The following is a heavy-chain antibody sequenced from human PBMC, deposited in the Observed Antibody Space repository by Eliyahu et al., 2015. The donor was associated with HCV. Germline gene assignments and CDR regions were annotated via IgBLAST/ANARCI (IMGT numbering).Heavy chain of an antibody. CDR3: VSSTVILRRSFDY. CDR2: ISGXNGDT. CDR1: GYTXTDYG. Sequence: QVQLVQSGAEVKRPGASVKVSXKASGYTXTDYGIFXVXQAPGQGLXWXGWISGXNGDTDYAQDLQARITMTTDTSTSTAYMELRNLTSDDTAMYYCVSSTVILRRSFDYWGRGTLVTVSS. D-gene: IGHD5/OR15-5a*01. J-gene: IGHJ4*02. V-gene: IGHV1-18*01.